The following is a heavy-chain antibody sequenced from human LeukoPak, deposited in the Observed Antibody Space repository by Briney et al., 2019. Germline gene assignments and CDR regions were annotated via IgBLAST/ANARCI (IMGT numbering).Heavy chain of an antibody. CDR3: ARGAAAAGYSSWWGIAVAGRSDYYYYYMDV. Sequence: ASVKVSCKASGYTFTSYDINWVRQATGQGLEWMGWMNPNSGNTGYAQKFQGRVTMTRNTSISTAYMELSSLRSEDTAVYYCARGAAAAGYSSWWGIAVAGRSDYYYYYMDVWGKGTTVTVSS. J-gene: IGHJ6*03. CDR2: MNPNSGNT. D-gene: IGHD6-19*01. CDR1: GYTFTSYD. V-gene: IGHV1-8*01.